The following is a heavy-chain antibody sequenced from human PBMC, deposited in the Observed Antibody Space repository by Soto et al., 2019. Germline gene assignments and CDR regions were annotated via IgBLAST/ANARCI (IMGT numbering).Heavy chain of an antibody. Sequence: EVQLLESGGGLVQPGGSLRLSCAASEFTFSSYAVNWVRQAPGKGLEWVSALSGSGGSTYYADSVKGRFTISRDNSKNTLYLQMKSLRAEDSAVYYCAQGIAARSYGMAVWGQGTTVTVSS. J-gene: IGHJ6*02. D-gene: IGHD6-6*01. V-gene: IGHV3-23*01. CDR1: EFTFSSYA. CDR3: AQGIAARSYGMAV. CDR2: LSGSGGST.